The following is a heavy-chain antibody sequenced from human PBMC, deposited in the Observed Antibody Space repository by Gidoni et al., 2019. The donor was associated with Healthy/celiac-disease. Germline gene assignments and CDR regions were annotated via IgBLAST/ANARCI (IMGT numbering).Heavy chain of an antibody. J-gene: IGHJ6*02. V-gene: IGHV3-23*01. D-gene: IGHD2-2*01. CDR1: GFTFSSYA. Sequence: EVQLLESGGGLVQPGGSLRLSCAASGFTFSSYAMSWVRQAPGKGLEWVSAISGSGGSTYYADSVKGRFTISRDNSKNTLYLQMNSLRAEDTAVYYCAKDASIVVVPAARTPYYYGMDVWGQGTTVTVSS. CDR3: AKDASIVVVPAARTPYYYGMDV. CDR2: ISGSGGST.